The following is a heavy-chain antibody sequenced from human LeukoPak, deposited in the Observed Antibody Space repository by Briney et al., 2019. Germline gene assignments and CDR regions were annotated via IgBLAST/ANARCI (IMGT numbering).Heavy chain of an antibody. Sequence: SETLSLTCTVSGGSISSYYWSWIRQPPGKGLEWIGYIYDSVFTKYNPSLKSRVTISVDTSKSQFSLRLSSVTAADTAVYYCARQVGYYDSSGYSDDAFDIWGQGTMVTVSS. J-gene: IGHJ3*02. CDR1: GGSISSYY. D-gene: IGHD3-22*01. V-gene: IGHV4-59*08. CDR2: IYDSVFT. CDR3: ARQVGYYDSSGYSDDAFDI.